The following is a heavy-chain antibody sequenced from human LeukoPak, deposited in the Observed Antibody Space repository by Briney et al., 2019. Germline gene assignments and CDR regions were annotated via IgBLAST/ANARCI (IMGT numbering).Heavy chain of an antibody. J-gene: IGHJ4*02. D-gene: IGHD2-15*01. Sequence: GGSLRLSXAASGFTVSSNFMSWVRQTPGKGLEWVSVIYSSGDTYYADSVKSRFTISRDNSKNTLYLQMNSLRAEDTAVYYCAKRIGYCSGGSCHYFDYWGQGTLVTVSS. CDR3: AKRIGYCSGGSCHYFDY. V-gene: IGHV3-66*03. CDR2: IYSSGDT. CDR1: GFTVSSNF.